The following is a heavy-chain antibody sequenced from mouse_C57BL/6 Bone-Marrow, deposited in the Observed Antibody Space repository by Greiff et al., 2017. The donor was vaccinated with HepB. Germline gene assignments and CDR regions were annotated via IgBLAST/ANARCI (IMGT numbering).Heavy chain of an antibody. CDR1: GFTFSDFY. CDR3: ARDALVGDYYGSSYGWYFDV. Sequence: EVKLMESGGGLVQSGRSLRLSCATSGFTFSDFYMEWVRQAPGKGLEWIAASRNKANDYTTEYSASVKGRFIVSRDTSQSILYLQMNALRAEDTAIYYCARDALVGDYYGSSYGWYFDVWGTGTTVTVSS. CDR2: SRNKANDYTT. D-gene: IGHD1-1*01. J-gene: IGHJ1*03. V-gene: IGHV7-1*01.